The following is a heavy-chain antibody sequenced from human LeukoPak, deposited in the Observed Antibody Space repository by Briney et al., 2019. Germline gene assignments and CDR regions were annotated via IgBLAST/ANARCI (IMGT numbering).Heavy chain of an antibody. V-gene: IGHV3-7*04. CDR3: GRFTRSGDSVY. CDR2: INQDGSEK. CDR1: GFTFSSYW. J-gene: IGHJ4*02. D-gene: IGHD7-27*01. Sequence: GGSLRLSCAASGFTFSSYWMSWVRQAPGKGLEWVAIINQDGSEKQYVDSVRGRFATSRDNAENSLYLQVNSLKAEDTAVYYCGRFTRSGDSVYWGQGTLVTVSS.